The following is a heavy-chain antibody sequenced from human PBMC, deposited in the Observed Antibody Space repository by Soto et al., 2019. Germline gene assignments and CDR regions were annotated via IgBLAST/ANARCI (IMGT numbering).Heavy chain of an antibody. J-gene: IGHJ3*02. V-gene: IGHV4-59*08. CDR2: IYYSGST. D-gene: IGHD2-2*01. CDR1: GGSISSYY. Sequence: QVQLQESGPGLVKPSETLSLTCTVSGGSISSYYWSWIRQPPGKGLEWIGYIYYSGSTNYNPSLKSRVTISVDTSKNQFSLKLSSVTAADTAVYYCARQDIVVVPAALTTLPDAFDIWGQGTMVTVSS. CDR3: ARQDIVVVPAALTTLPDAFDI.